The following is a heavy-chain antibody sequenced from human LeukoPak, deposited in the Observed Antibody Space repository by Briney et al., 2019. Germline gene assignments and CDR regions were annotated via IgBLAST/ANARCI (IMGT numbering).Heavy chain of an antibody. V-gene: IGHV1-18*01. Sequence: ASVKVSCKPSGYTFTNYGLSWVRQAPGQGREWMGWISAKNGDRNYTQNLQGRVALTTDTSTRTAYMELRSLTSDDTARYYCVRDYYYGGISNCCDPGGRGTLVSV. J-gene: IGHJ5*02. D-gene: IGHD3-10*01. CDR2: ISAKNGDR. CDR1: GYTFTNYG. CDR3: VRDYYYGGISNCCDP.